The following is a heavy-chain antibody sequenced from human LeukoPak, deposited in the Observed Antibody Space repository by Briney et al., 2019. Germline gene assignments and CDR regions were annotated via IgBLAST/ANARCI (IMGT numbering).Heavy chain of an antibody. CDR3: ARETAYGTSRPIEY. Sequence: GGSLRLSCAASGFTFSSYSMNWVRQAPGKGLEWVSYISSSSSTIYYADSVKGRFTISRDTSRNTVNLQMNSLRPEDTAVYYCARETAYGTSRPIEYWGQGTLVTVSS. D-gene: IGHD2-2*01. CDR1: GFTFSSYS. V-gene: IGHV3-48*01. J-gene: IGHJ4*02. CDR2: ISSSSSTI.